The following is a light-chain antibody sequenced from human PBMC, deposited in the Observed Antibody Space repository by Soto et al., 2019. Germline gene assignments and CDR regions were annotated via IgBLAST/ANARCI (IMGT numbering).Light chain of an antibody. J-gene: IGLJ2*01. CDR2: YDN. CDR3: QVWDTSSDHVV. CDR1: NIGSKS. V-gene: IGLV3-21*04. Sequence: SYELTQPPSVSVAPGKTVRITCGGNNIGSKSVHWCQQKPGQAPVLVIYYDNDRPSGIPERFSGSNSGNTATLTISRVEAGDEADYYCQVWDTSSDHVVFGGGTKLTVL.